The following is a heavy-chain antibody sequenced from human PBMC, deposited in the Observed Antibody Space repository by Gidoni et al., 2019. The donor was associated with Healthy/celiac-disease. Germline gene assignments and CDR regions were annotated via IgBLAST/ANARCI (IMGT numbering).Heavy chain of an antibody. D-gene: IGHD3-22*01. V-gene: IGHV4-34*01. Sequence: QVQLQQWGAGLLKPSETLSLICAVSGGSFSGYYWSWIRQPPVKGLEWIGEINHSGSTNYNPSLKSRVTISVDTSKNQFSLKLSSVTAADTAVYYCARGASITMIVVVPYYFDYWGQGTLVTVSS. CDR3: ARGASITMIVVVPYYFDY. J-gene: IGHJ4*02. CDR2: INHSGST. CDR1: GGSFSGYY.